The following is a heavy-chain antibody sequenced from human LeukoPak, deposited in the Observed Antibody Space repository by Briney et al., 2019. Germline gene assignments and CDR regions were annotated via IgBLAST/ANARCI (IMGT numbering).Heavy chain of an antibody. Sequence: GRSLRLSCAASGFTFYNYAMHWVRQAPGKGLEWVAAISYDENVKNYADSVKGRFTISRDNARNSLYLQMNSLRAEDTAVYYCARTAIAAAAFYNWFDSWGQGTLVTVSS. J-gene: IGHJ5*01. D-gene: IGHD6-13*01. CDR1: GFTFYNYA. CDR2: ISYDENVK. V-gene: IGHV3-30*04. CDR3: ARTAIAAAAFYNWFDS.